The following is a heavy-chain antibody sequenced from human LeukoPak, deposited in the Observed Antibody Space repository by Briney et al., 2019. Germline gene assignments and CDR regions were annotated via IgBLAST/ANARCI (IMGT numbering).Heavy chain of an antibody. D-gene: IGHD3-22*01. CDR1: GGSISSYY. CDR3: ARDQYYYDSSGYLAPTNWFDP. Sequence: SETLSLTCTVSGGSISSYYWSWIRQPPGKGLEWIGYIYYSGSTNYNPPLKSRVTISVDTSKNQFSLKLSSVTAADTAVYYCARDQYYYDSSGYLAPTNWFDPWGQGTLVTVSS. CDR2: IYYSGST. J-gene: IGHJ5*02. V-gene: IGHV4-59*01.